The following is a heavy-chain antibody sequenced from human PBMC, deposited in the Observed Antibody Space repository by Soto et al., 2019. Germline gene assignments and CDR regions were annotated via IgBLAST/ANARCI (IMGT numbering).Heavy chain of an antibody. CDR1: GGSFSGYY. CDR3: ARRVRKFNFMDV. J-gene: IGHJ6*03. CDR2: INHSGST. V-gene: IGHV4-34*01. Sequence: SETLSLTCAVYGGSFSGYYWSWIRQPPGKGLEWIGEINHSGSTNYNPSLKSRVTISVDTSKNQFSLKLSSVTAADTAVYYCARRVRKFNFMDVWGKGTTVTVSS.